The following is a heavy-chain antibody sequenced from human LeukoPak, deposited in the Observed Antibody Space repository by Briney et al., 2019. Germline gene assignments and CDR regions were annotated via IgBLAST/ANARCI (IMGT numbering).Heavy chain of an antibody. J-gene: IGHJ4*02. CDR2: IYYSGNT. CDR3: ARGIVGASPYYFDY. D-gene: IGHD1-26*01. CDR1: DGSISRSTYY. Sequence: YPSETLSLTCTVSDGSISRSTYYWGWTRQPPGKGLEWIGSIYYSGNTYYNPSLKSRVTISVDTSKNQFSLKLSSVTAADTAVYYCARGIVGASPYYFDYWGQGTLVTVSS. V-gene: IGHV4-39*01.